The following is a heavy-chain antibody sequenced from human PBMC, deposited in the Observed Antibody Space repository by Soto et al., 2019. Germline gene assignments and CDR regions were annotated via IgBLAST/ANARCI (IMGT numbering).Heavy chain of an antibody. CDR3: ARGDKGGIRRDRRTHYYYYMDV. Sequence: SETLSLTCAVYGGSFSGYYWSWIRQPPGKGLEWIGEINHSGSTNYNPSLKSRVTISVDTSKNQFSLKLSSVTAADPAVYYCARGDKGGIRRDRRTHYYYYMDVWGKGTTVTVSS. CDR2: INHSGST. CDR1: GGSFSGYY. V-gene: IGHV4-34*01. J-gene: IGHJ6*03. D-gene: IGHD2-15*01.